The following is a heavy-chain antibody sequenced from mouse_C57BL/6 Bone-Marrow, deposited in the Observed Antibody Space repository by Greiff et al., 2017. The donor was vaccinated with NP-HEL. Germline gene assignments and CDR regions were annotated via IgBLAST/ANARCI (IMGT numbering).Heavy chain of an antibody. D-gene: IGHD1-1*01. CDR1: GYTFTSYW. Sequence: QVQLQQPGAELVRPGSSVKLSCKASGYTFTSYWMDWVKQRPGQGLEWIGNIYPSDSETHYNQKFKDKATLTVDTSSSTAYMQLSSLTSEDSAVYSCARFKVPIYYGSSYDYFDYWGQGTTLTVSS. V-gene: IGHV1-61*01. J-gene: IGHJ2*01. CDR2: IYPSDSET. CDR3: ARFKVPIYYGSSYDYFDY.